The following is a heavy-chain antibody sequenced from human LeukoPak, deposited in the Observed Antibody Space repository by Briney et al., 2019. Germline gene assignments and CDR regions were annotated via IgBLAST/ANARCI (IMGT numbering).Heavy chain of an antibody. CDR2: INHSGST. Sequence: SETLSLTCAVYGGSFSGYYWSWIRQPPGKGLEWIGEINHSGSTNYNPSLKSRVTISVDTSKNQFSLKLSSVTAADTAVYYCARQHSSGYYYFDYWGQGTLVTVSS. CDR3: ARQHSSGYYYFDY. J-gene: IGHJ4*02. D-gene: IGHD3-22*01. CDR1: GGSFSGYY. V-gene: IGHV4-34*01.